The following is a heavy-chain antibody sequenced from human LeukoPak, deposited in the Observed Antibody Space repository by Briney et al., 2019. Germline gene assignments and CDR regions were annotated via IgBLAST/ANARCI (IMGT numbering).Heavy chain of an antibody. J-gene: IGHJ4*02. D-gene: IGHD5-24*01. CDR1: GGSISSSTYS. CDR2: IHYDGNT. Sequence: SETLSLTCTVSGGSISSSTYSWTWIRQPPGKGLEWIGSIHYDGNTYYKPSLKSRVTISVDTSKIQFSLRLSSATAADMATYYCARHSLNNYGSYYWGQGALVTVSS. CDR3: ARHSLNNYGSYY. V-gene: IGHV4-39*01.